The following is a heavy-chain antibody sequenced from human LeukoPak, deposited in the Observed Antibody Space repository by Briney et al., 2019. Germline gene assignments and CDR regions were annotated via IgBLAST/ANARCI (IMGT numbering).Heavy chain of an antibody. Sequence: SVNLSLTCAVYGGSFSGYYWSWIRQPPGKGLEWIGEINHSGSTNYNPSLKSRVTISVDTSKNQFSLKLSSVTAADTAVYYCARGRTMVRGVSKRNWMDVWGKGTTVTVSS. J-gene: IGHJ6*04. CDR3: ARGRTMVRGVSKRNWMDV. CDR1: GGSFSGYY. V-gene: IGHV4-34*01. D-gene: IGHD3-10*01. CDR2: INHSGST.